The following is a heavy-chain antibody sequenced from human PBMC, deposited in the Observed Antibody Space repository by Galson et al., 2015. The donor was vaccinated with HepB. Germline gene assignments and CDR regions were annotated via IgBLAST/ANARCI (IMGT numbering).Heavy chain of an antibody. CDR3: ARDLGSSPYYYYYGMDV. D-gene: IGHD6-13*01. Sequence: SLRLSCAASGFTFSSYWMSWVRQAPGKGLEWVANIKQDGSEKYYVDSVKGRFTISRDNAKNSLYLQMNSLRAEDTAVYYCARDLGSSPYYYYYGMDVWGQGTTVTVSS. CDR2: IKQDGSEK. J-gene: IGHJ6*02. V-gene: IGHV3-7*03. CDR1: GFTFSSYW.